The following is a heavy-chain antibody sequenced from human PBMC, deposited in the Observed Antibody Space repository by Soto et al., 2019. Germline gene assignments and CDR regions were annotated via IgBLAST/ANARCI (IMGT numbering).Heavy chain of an antibody. Sequence: GGSLRLSCAASGFTFSSYAMHWVRQAPGKGLEWVAVISYDGSNKYYADSVKGRFTISRDNSKNTLYLQMNSLRAEDTAVYYCATAGSEDYWGQGTLVTVSS. V-gene: IGHV3-30-3*01. CDR2: ISYDGSNK. J-gene: IGHJ4*02. D-gene: IGHD3-10*01. CDR3: ATAGSEDY. CDR1: GFTFSSYA.